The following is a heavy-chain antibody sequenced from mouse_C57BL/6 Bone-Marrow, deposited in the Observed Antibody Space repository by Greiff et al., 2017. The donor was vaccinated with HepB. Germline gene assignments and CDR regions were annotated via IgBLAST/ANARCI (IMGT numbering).Heavy chain of an antibody. J-gene: IGHJ2*01. Sequence: VMLVESGPELVKPGASVKISCKASGYAFSSSWMNWVKQRPGKGLEWIGRIYPGDGDTNYNGKFKGKATLTADKSSSTASMQLSSLTSEDSAVYFCARRHYYGSPFDYWGQGTTLTVSS. CDR2: IYPGDGDT. CDR1: GYAFSSSW. CDR3: ARRHYYGSPFDY. V-gene: IGHV1-82*01. D-gene: IGHD1-1*01.